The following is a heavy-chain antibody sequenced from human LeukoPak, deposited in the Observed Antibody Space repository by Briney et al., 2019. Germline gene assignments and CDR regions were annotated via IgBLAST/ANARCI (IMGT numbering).Heavy chain of an antibody. Sequence: PGGSLRLSCAASGFTFSSYSMNWVRQAPGKGLEWVLSISSSSSYIYYADSVKGRFTISRDNAKNSLYLQMNSLRAEDTAVYYCARGPTMVTFDYWGQGTLVTVSS. J-gene: IGHJ4*02. CDR2: ISSSSSYI. CDR1: GFTFSSYS. CDR3: ARGPTMVTFDY. V-gene: IGHV3-21*01. D-gene: IGHD5-18*01.